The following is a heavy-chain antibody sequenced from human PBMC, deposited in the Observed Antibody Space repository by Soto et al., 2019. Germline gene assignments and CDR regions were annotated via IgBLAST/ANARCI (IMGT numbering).Heavy chain of an antibody. CDR3: AKGKVGATYAFDI. D-gene: IGHD1-26*01. CDR1: GFPFSSYA. Sequence: EVQLLESGGGLVQPGGSLGLSCAASGFPFSSYAMTWVRQAPGKGLEWVSLISGSGGSTYYADSVKGRFTISRDNSKNTLYLQMNSLRAEDTAVYYCAKGKVGATYAFDIWGQGTMVTVSS. CDR2: ISGSGGST. V-gene: IGHV3-23*01. J-gene: IGHJ3*02.